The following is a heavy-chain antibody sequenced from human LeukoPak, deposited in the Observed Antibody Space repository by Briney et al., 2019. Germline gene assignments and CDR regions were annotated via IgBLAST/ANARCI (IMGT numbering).Heavy chain of an antibody. CDR1: GFTFSTYW. CDR2: IRYDGSNK. V-gene: IGHV3-30*02. CDR3: AKDGEAVAGSFDY. Sequence: PGGSLRLSCAASGFTFSTYWMTWVRQTPGKGLEWVAFIRYDGSNKYYADSVKGRFTISRDNSKNTLYLQMNSLRAEDTALYYCAKDGEAVAGSFDYWGQGTLVTVSS. J-gene: IGHJ4*02. D-gene: IGHD6-19*01.